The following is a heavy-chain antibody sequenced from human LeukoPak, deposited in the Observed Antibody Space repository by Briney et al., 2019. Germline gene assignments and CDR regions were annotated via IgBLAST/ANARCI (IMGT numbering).Heavy chain of an antibody. V-gene: IGHV3-30*02. CDR1: GFTFSSYG. CDR2: VQFDGSNK. J-gene: IGHJ4*02. Sequence: GGSLRLSCAASGFTFSSYGMHWVRQAPGKGLEWVAFVQFDGSNKYYADSVKGRFTISRDNSKNTLSLQMNSLRAEDTAVYYCAKEPNYYDSSGYPDYWGQGTLVTVSS. CDR3: AKEPNYYDSSGYPDY. D-gene: IGHD3-22*01.